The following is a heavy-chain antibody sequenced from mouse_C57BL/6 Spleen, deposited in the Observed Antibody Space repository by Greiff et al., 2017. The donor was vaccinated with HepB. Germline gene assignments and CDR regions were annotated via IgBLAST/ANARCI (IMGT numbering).Heavy chain of an antibody. CDR3: ARSYDYDEGFAY. Sequence: QVQLQQPGAELVRPGSSVKLSCKASGYTFTSYWMHWVKQRPIQGLEWIGNIDPSDSETHYNQKFKDKATLTVDKSSSTAYMQLSSLTSEDSAVYYCARSYDYDEGFAYWGQGTLVTVSA. CDR2: IDPSDSET. CDR1: GYTFTSYW. D-gene: IGHD2-4*01. V-gene: IGHV1-52*01. J-gene: IGHJ3*01.